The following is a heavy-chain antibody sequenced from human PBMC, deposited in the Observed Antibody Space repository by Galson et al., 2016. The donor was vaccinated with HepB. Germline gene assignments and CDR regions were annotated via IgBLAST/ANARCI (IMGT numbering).Heavy chain of an antibody. J-gene: IGHJ4*02. V-gene: IGHV4-4*02. CDR2: TDHSGRT. CDR3: AKCATYNLDQ. D-gene: IGHD5-24*01. Sequence: SETLSLTCAVSGSSITSGNWWGWVRQPPGKGLEWIGETDHSGRTNYNPSLKSRVTISVDKSKSQFSLKLTSVTAADTAVYYCAKCATYNLDQWGQGTLVTVSS. CDR1: GSSITSGNW.